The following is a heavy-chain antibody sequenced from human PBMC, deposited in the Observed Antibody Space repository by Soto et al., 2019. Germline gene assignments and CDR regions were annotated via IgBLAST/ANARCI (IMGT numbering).Heavy chain of an antibody. Sequence: SETLSLTCTVSGGSISSYYWSWIRQPPGKGLEWIGYIYYSGSTNYNPSLKSRVTISVDTSKNQFSLKLSSVTAADTAVYYCARIGQDIVVVPAAMDYYYGMDVWGQGTTVTVSS. CDR2: IYYSGST. D-gene: IGHD2-2*01. CDR3: ARIGQDIVVVPAAMDYYYGMDV. J-gene: IGHJ6*02. V-gene: IGHV4-59*01. CDR1: GGSISSYY.